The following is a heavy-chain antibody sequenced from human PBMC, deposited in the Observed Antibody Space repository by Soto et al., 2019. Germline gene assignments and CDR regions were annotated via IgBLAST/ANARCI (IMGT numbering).Heavy chain of an antibody. D-gene: IGHD1-26*01. CDR3: ATCQEGASYFDY. CDR1: GYTLTELS. CDR2: FDREDGET. V-gene: IGHV1-24*01. Sequence: ASGKVSCKVSGYTLTELSMHWVRQAPGKGLEWMGGFDREDGETTYAQKFQGRVTMTEDTSTDTAYMELSSLRSEDTAVYCCATCQEGASYFDYWGQGTLVTVSP. J-gene: IGHJ4*02.